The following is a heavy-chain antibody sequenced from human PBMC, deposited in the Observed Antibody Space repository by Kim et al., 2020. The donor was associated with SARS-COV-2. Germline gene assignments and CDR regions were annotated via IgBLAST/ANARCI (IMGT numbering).Heavy chain of an antibody. J-gene: IGHJ4*02. Sequence: GGSLRLSCAASGFTFDDYAMHWVRQAPGKGLEWVSGISWNSGNIGYADSVKGRFTISRHSAKNSLYLQMNSLRAEDTALYYCAKGGSIMITFGGVIDHFDYWGQGTLVTVSS. CDR2: ISWNSGNI. CDR3: AKGGSIMITFGGVIDHFDY. V-gene: IGHV3-9*01. D-gene: IGHD3-16*02. CDR1: GFTFDDYA.